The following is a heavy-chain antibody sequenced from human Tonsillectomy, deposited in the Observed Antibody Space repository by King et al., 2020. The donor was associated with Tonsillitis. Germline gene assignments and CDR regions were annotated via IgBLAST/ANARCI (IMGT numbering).Heavy chain of an antibody. CDR1: GGSISSSSYY. Sequence: LQLQESGPGLVKPSETLSLTCTVSGGSISSSSYYWGWIRQPPGKGLEWIGSIYYSGSTYYNPSHKSRVTISVDTSKNQFSLKLSSMTAADTAVYYCARLLRRSSALDYWGQGTLVTVSS. J-gene: IGHJ4*02. V-gene: IGHV4-39*01. CDR2: IYYSGST. CDR3: ARLLRRSSALDY. D-gene: IGHD6-6*01.